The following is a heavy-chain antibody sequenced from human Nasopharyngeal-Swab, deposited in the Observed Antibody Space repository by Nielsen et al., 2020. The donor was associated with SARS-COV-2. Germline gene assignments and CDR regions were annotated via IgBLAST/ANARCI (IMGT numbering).Heavy chain of an antibody. CDR2: IYYSGST. Sequence: SETLSLTCTVSGGSVSSGSYYWSWIRQPPGKGLEWIGYIYYSGSTNYNPSLKSRVTISVDTSKNQFSLKLSSVTAADTAVYYCARVPTSPRMTTVTTRFNYYYGMDVWGQGTTVTVSS. V-gene: IGHV4-61*01. CDR3: ARVPTSPRMTTVTTRFNYYYGMDV. D-gene: IGHD4-17*01. CDR1: GGSVSSGSYY. J-gene: IGHJ6*02.